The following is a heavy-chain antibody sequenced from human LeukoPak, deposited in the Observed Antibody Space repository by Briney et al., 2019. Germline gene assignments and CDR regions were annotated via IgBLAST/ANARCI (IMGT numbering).Heavy chain of an antibody. J-gene: IGHJ4*02. V-gene: IGHV3-9*01. D-gene: IGHD3-10*01. CDR3: ATSYGSGSFDY. CDR1: GFTFSDYA. Sequence: GRSLRLSCAASGFTFSDYALNWVRQAPGKGLEWVSEISYNSGSIGYADSVKGRVTISIDNAKNSLYLQMNSLRAEDTALYYCATSYGSGSFDYWGQGTLVTVSS. CDR2: ISYNSGSI.